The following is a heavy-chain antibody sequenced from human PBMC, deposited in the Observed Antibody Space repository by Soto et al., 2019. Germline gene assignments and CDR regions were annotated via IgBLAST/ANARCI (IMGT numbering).Heavy chain of an antibody. CDR2: ISYDGSNK. V-gene: IGHV3-30*18. D-gene: IGHD3-16*01. CDR3: AKGLGLDY. J-gene: IGHJ4*02. Sequence: GGSLRLSCAASGFTFSSYGMHWVRQAPGKGLEWVAVISYDGSNKYYADSVKGRFTISRDNSKNTLYLQMNSLRAEDTAVYYCAKGLGLDYWGQGTLVTGS. CDR1: GFTFSSYG.